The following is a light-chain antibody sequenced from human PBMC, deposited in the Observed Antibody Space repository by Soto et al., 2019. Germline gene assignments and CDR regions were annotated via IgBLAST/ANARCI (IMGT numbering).Light chain of an antibody. CDR2: GAS. Sequence: EVVMTQSPATLSVSPGERVTLSCRASQSVRRPLAWYLQKPGQAPRLLIYGASTRATGIPARFSGSGSGTEFTLTISSLQSEDFAVYYCQQYDNWPPLTFGGGTKVEIK. J-gene: IGKJ4*01. V-gene: IGKV3-15*01. CDR3: QQYDNWPPLT. CDR1: QSVRRP.